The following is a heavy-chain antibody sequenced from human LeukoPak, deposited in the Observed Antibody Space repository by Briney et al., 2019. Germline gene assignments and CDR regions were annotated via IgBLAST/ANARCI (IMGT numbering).Heavy chain of an antibody. CDR2: IYHSGST. CDR1: GYSISSGYY. J-gene: IGHJ2*01. D-gene: IGHD4-17*01. CDR3: ARQRRLRPYFDL. V-gene: IGHV4-38-2*02. Sequence: KASETLSLTCTVSGYSISSGYYWGWIRQPPGKGLEWIGSIYHSGSTYYNPSLKSRVTISVDTSKNQFSLKLSSVTAADTAVYYCARQRRLRPYFDLWGRGTLVTVSS.